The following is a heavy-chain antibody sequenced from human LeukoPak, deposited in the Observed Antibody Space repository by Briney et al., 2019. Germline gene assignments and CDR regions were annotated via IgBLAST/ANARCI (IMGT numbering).Heavy chain of an antibody. CDR2: ISSSGSTI. V-gene: IGHV3-48*03. Sequence: PAGSLRLSCAASGFAFSSYEMNWVRQAPGPGLEWVSYISSSGSTIYYADSVKGRFTISRDNAKNSLYLQMNSLRAEDTAVYYCARETRLLIGYWGQGTLVTVSS. CDR1: GFAFSSYE. CDR3: ARETRLLIGY. J-gene: IGHJ4*02. D-gene: IGHD3-22*01.